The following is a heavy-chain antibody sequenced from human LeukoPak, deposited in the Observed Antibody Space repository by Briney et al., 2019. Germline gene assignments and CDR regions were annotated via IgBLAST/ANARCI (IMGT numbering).Heavy chain of an antibody. CDR3: ARVGSGSYYNWFDP. CDR1: GGSSSSYY. V-gene: IGHV4-4*07. CDR2: IYTSGST. Sequence: SETLSLTCTVPGGSSSSYYWSWIRQPAGKGLEWIGRIYTSGSTNYNPSLKSRVTMSVDTSKNQFSLKLSSVTAADTAVYYCARVGSGSYYNWFDPWGQGTLVTVSS. J-gene: IGHJ5*02. D-gene: IGHD3-10*01.